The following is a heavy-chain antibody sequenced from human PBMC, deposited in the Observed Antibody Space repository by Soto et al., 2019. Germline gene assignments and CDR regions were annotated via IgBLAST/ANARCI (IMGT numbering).Heavy chain of an antibody. J-gene: IGHJ3*01. V-gene: IGHV3-30*14. Sequence: GGSLRLSCAASGFPFSPYTMHWVRQAPGQGLEWVAVIPYDGTNQYYADSVKGRFIISRDNSNNTLSLQMHSLKSEDTAVYFCARGAIVGVNDVFDVWGQGTMVTVSS. D-gene: IGHD1-26*01. CDR2: IPYDGTNQ. CDR3: ARGAIVGVNDVFDV. CDR1: GFPFSPYT.